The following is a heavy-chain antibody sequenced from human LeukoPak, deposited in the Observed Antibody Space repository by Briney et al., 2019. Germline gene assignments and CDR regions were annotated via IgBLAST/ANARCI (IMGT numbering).Heavy chain of an antibody. CDR2: IYTSGST. Sequence: PSETLSLTCTVSVGFIRIDYLSWIRQPAGKGLEWIGRIYTSGSTDYSPSLRSRVTISVDTSRNQFSLKLTSMAAANEHLYSCARESNSYYGRCFYHDYWGQGTLVAVSS. CDR1: VGFIRIDY. CDR3: ARESNSYYGRCFYHDY. V-gene: IGHV4-4*07. D-gene: IGHD2-21*01. J-gene: IGHJ4*02.